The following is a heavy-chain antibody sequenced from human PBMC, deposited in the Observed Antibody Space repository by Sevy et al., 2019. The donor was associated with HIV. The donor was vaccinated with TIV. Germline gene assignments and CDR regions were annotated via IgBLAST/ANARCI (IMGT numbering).Heavy chain of an antibody. D-gene: IGHD3-9*01. Sequence: ASVKVSCKASGCTFTGYYMHWVRQAPGQGLEWMGRINPNSGGTNYAQKFQGRVTMTRDTSISTAYMELSRLRSDDTAVYYCARALFDWYGDFDYWGQGTLVTVSS. V-gene: IGHV1-2*06. CDR3: ARALFDWYGDFDY. CDR1: GCTFTGYY. CDR2: INPNSGGT. J-gene: IGHJ4*02.